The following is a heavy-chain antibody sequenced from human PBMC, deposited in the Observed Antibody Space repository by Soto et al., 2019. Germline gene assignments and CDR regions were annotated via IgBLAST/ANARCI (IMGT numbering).Heavy chain of an antibody. V-gene: IGHV3-73*01. CDR2: IRSKANSYAT. CDR1: GFTFSASA. J-gene: IGHJ4*02. CDR3: ISMTTVTSLSDS. D-gene: IGHD4-17*01. Sequence: EVQLVESGGGLVQPGGSLKLSCAASGFTFSASAMHWVRQASGKGLEWVGRIRSKANSYATTYAASVKGRCTISRDDSKNTAYLQMNSLKTEDTAVYYCISMTTVTSLSDSWGQGTLVTVSS.